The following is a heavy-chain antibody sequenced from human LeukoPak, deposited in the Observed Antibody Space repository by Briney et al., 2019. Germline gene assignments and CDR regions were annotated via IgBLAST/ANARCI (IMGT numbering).Heavy chain of an antibody. V-gene: IGHV3-7*01. D-gene: IGHD4/OR15-4a*01. CDR2: VKQDGSER. Sequence: PRGSLRLSCAASGFTFSSYWMSWVRQAPGKGLGWVANVKQDGSERYYVGSVRGRFTISRDNAKNSLYLQMNSLRAEDTAVYYCAREGAYYLDSWGQGTLVAVSS. CDR3: AREGAYYLDS. J-gene: IGHJ4*02. CDR1: GFTFSSYW.